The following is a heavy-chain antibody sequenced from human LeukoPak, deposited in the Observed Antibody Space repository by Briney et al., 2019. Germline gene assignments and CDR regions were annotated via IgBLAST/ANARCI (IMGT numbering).Heavy chain of an antibody. V-gene: IGHV4-39*07. CDR2: IYYSGST. Sequence: SETLSLTCTVSGGSISSSSYYWGWIRQPPGKGLEWIGSIYYSGSTYYNPSLKSRVTISVDMSKNQFSLKLSSVTAADTAVYYCASLGYCSGGSCYSGWFDPWGQGTLVTVSS. J-gene: IGHJ5*02. CDR1: GGSISSSSYY. D-gene: IGHD2-15*01. CDR3: ASLGYCSGGSCYSGWFDP.